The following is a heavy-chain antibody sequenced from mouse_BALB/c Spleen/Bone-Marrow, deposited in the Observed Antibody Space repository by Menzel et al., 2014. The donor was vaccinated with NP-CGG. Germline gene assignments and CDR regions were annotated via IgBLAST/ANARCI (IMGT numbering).Heavy chain of an antibody. V-gene: IGHV14-3*02. CDR3: AAYYNGSSYGFAY. J-gene: IGHJ3*01. Sequence: VQLKDSAAALVKPGASVKLSCTASGFNIKDTYMHWVKQRPEQGLEWIGRIDPANGNTKYDPKFQGKATITADTSSNTAYLQLSSLTSEDTAVYYCAAYYNGSSYGFAYWGQGTLVTVSA. CDR1: GFNIKDTY. CDR2: IDPANGNT. D-gene: IGHD1-1*01.